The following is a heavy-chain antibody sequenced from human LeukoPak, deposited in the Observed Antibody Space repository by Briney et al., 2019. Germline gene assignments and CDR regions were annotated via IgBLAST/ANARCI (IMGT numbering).Heavy chain of an antibody. CDR1: GFTVSSNY. CDR3: ARAKPKNMVRGLIMRRESRYYFDY. D-gene: IGHD3-10*01. CDR2: IYSGGST. V-gene: IGHV3-53*01. Sequence: GGSLRLSCAASGFTVSSNYMSWVRQAPGKGLEWVSVIYSGGSTYYADSVKGRFTISRDNTKSTLYIQMNSLRAEDTAVYYCARAKPKNMVRGLIMRRESRYYFDYWGQGTLVTVSS. J-gene: IGHJ4*02.